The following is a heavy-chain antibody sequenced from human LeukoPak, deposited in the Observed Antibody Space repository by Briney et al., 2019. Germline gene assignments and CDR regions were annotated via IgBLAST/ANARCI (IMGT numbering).Heavy chain of an antibody. CDR1: GGSISSYY. J-gene: IGHJ3*02. Sequence: SETLSLTCTVSGGSISSYYWSWIRQPPGKGLEWIGYIYYSERPNYNPSLKSRVTISVDTSKNQFSLKLSSVTAADTAVYYCARRGGSPLGAFDIWGQGTMVTVSS. CDR3: ARRGGSPLGAFDI. CDR2: IYYSERP. V-gene: IGHV4-59*01. D-gene: IGHD1-26*01.